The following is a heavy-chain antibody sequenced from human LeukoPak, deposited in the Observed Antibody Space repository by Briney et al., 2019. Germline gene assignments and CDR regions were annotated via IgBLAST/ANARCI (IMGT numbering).Heavy chain of an antibody. CDR2: ISSSGSYV. CDR3: ARQTQSSGLEY. Sequence: GGSLRLSGTASKLTFSSYNLHWVRQAPGKGLEWVSSISSSGSYVHYIDSVKGRFTISRDDAQNSLFLQMKSLRAEDRAVYYGARQTQSSGLEYWGQGTLVTVSS. D-gene: IGHD6-19*01. V-gene: IGHV3-21*06. CDR1: KLTFSSYN. J-gene: IGHJ4*02.